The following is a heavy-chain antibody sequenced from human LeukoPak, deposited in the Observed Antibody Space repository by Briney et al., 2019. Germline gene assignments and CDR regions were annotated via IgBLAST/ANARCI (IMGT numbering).Heavy chain of an antibody. CDR3: ASSARSGSYYDANLQH. Sequence: GSSVKVSCKASGGTFSSYAISWVRQSPGQGLEWMGGIIPIFGTANYAQKLQGRVTMTTDTSTSTAYMELRSLRSDDTAVYYCASSARSGSYYDANLQHWGQGTLVTVSS. D-gene: IGHD1-26*01. V-gene: IGHV1-69*05. J-gene: IGHJ1*01. CDR2: IIPIFGTA. CDR1: GGTFSSYA.